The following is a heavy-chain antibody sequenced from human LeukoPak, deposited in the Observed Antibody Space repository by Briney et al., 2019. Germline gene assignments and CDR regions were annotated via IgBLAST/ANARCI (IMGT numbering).Heavy chain of an antibody. CDR2: IYYSGST. CDR1: GFTFSSYE. Sequence: GSLRLSCAASGFTFSSYEMHWVRQAPGKGLEWIGSIYYSGSTYYNPSLKSRVTISVDTSKNQFSLKLSSVTAADTAVYYCARPLERWRRGAFDIWGQGTMVTVSS. J-gene: IGHJ3*02. D-gene: IGHD2-15*01. V-gene: IGHV4-39*01. CDR3: ARPLERWRRGAFDI.